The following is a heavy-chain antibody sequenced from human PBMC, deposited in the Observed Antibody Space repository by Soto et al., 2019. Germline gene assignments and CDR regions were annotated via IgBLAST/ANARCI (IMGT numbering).Heavy chain of an antibody. Sequence: PSETLSLTCTVSGGSISSYYWSWIRQPAGKGLEWIGRIYTSGSTNYNPSLKSRVTMSVDTSKNQFSLKLSSVTAADTAGYYCARGYYYGSGSYYLDYYYYGMDVWGQGTTVTVS. D-gene: IGHD3-10*01. CDR2: IYTSGST. V-gene: IGHV4-4*07. J-gene: IGHJ6*02. CDR3: ARGYYYGSGSYYLDYYYYGMDV. CDR1: GGSISSYY.